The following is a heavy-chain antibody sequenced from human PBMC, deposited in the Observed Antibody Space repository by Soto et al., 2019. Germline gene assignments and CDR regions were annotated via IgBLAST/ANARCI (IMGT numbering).Heavy chain of an antibody. V-gene: IGHV2-5*02. CDR3: AHSRNLITEDAQVGDFDH. CDR2: IYWDDDE. Sequence: QITLKESGPTPVKPTQTLTLTCSFSGFSLNTDGEGVGWVRQPPGEALEWLALIYWDDDERYSPSLKTKLTITKDPSKNQVVLIMTNMDPVDTATYYCAHSRNLITEDAQVGDFDHWGQGTLVTVSS. D-gene: IGHD3-10*01. CDR1: GFSLNTDGEG. J-gene: IGHJ4*02.